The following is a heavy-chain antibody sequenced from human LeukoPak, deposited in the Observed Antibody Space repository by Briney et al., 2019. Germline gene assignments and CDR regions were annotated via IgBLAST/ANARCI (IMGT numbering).Heavy chain of an antibody. J-gene: IGHJ4*02. CDR3: ATLEIGDYYFDY. Sequence: PSQTLSLTCTVSGGSIKGGGYYWSWIRQHPGKGLEWIGYIYYTGSTHYNASLKSRVTISVDTSKNQFSLKLSSVTAADTAVYYCATLEIGDYYFDYWGQGTLVTVSS. D-gene: IGHD3-16*01. CDR1: GGSIKGGGYY. CDR2: IYYTGST. V-gene: IGHV4-31*03.